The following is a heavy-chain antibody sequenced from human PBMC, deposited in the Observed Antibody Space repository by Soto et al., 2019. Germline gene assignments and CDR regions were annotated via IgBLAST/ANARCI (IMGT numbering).Heavy chain of an antibody. V-gene: IGHV4-59*08. J-gene: IGHJ5*02. CDR2: IYYSGST. D-gene: IGHD5-12*01. CDR3: ARHVNSGYGWFDP. CDR1: GGSMSNYY. Sequence: SETLSLTCTVSGGSMSNYYWSWIRQPPGKGLEWIGYIYYSGSTNYNPSLKSRVTISGDTSKNQFSLKLSSVTAADMAVYFCARHVNSGYGWFDPWGQGTLVTVSS.